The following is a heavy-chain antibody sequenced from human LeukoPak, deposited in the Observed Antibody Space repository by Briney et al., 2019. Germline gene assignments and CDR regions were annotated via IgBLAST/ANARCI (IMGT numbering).Heavy chain of an antibody. V-gene: IGHV3-74*01. D-gene: IGHD3-16*01. Sequence: GGSLRLSCAASGFTFTRYWMHWVRQVPGKGLVWVSRVNPDGSSVTYGDSVKGRFASSRDNAKNTLYLQMHSLRAEDMAVYYCARGGSYGDYWGQGILVTVSS. J-gene: IGHJ4*02. CDR1: GFTFTRYW. CDR2: VNPDGSSV. CDR3: ARGGSYGDY.